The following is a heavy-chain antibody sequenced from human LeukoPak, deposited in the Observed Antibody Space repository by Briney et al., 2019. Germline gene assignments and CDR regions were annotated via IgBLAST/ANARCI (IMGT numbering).Heavy chain of an antibody. Sequence: KPSETLSLTCTVSGVSISSYYWSWIRQPPGKGLEWIGHIYYSGSTNTNYNPSLKSRVTISVDTSKNQFSLRLSSVTAADTAVYYCARIRGGSGYDDYWGQGTLVTVSS. CDR1: GVSISSYY. CDR2: IYYSGSTNT. CDR3: ARIRGGSGYDDY. D-gene: IGHD5-12*01. J-gene: IGHJ4*02. V-gene: IGHV4-59*08.